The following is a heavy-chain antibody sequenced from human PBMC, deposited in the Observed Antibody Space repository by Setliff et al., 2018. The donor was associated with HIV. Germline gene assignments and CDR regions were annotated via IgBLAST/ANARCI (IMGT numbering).Heavy chain of an antibody. CDR1: GDSMTSGSFY. V-gene: IGHV4-61*10. D-gene: IGHD3-16*02. Sequence: SETLSLTCTVSGDSMTSGSFYWSWVRQPAGKGLEWIGYIYYSGSTNYNPSLKSRVTISVDTSKNQFSLKLSSVTAADTAVYYCARDGGLRLRELSSTPQGTFDIWGQGTMVTVSS. CDR2: IYYSGST. CDR3: ARDGGLRLRELSSTPQGTFDI. J-gene: IGHJ3*02.